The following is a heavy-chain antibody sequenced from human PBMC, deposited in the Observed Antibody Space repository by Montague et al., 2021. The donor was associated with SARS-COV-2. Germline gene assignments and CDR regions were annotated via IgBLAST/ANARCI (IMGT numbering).Heavy chain of an antibody. V-gene: IGHV4-34*01. D-gene: IGHD3-10*01. J-gene: IGHJ3*02. CDR3: ARDLAPYYGSGSYYNPIDAFDI. CDR2: ISHSGST. Sequence: SETLSLTCAVYGGSFSGYYWSWIRQPPGKGLEWIGEISHSGSTNYNPSLKSRVTISIDTSKNQFSLKLSSVTAADTAVYYCARDLAPYYGSGSYYNPIDAFDIWGQGTMVTVSS. CDR1: GGSFSGYY.